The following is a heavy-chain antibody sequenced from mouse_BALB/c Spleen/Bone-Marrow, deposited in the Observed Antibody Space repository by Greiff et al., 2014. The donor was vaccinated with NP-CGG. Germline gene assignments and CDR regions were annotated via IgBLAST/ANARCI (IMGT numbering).Heavy chain of an antibody. CDR1: GYTFTSYY. CDR2: INPSNGGT. CDR3: TRSNGNWFAY. Sequence: GAELVKPGASVKLSCKASGYTFTSYYMYWVKQRPGQGLEWIGEINPSNGGTNFNEKFKNKATLTVDKSSSTAYMQLSSLIFEDSAVYYCTRSNGNWFAYWGQGTLVTVSA. V-gene: IGHV1S81*02. D-gene: IGHD2-1*01. J-gene: IGHJ3*01.